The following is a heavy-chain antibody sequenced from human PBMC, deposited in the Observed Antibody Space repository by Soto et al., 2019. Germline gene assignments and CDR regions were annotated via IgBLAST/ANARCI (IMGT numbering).Heavy chain of an antibody. CDR1: GGTFCTYT. CDR3: SIGSWSAETFDV. V-gene: IGHV1-69*02. Sequence: QVHLEQSGAEVKKPGSSMKVSCKAAGGTFCTYTLIGVRQAPGQGLEWMGRIIPMLTVTNSAQKFQGRVTLTADKSTSTAFMELTSLTSDDTAVYYCSIGSWSAETFDVWGQGTMVTVS. J-gene: IGHJ3*01. CDR2: IIPMLTVT. D-gene: IGHD2-2*01.